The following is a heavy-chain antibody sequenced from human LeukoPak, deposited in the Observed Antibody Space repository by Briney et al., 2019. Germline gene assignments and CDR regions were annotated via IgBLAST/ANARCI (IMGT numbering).Heavy chain of an antibody. D-gene: IGHD3-16*01. CDR3: ARAFVGDWGNNWFDP. CDR1: GGSISSSSYY. CDR2: IYYSGST. J-gene: IGHJ5*02. V-gene: IGHV4-39*07. Sequence: SETLSLTCTVSGGSISSSSYYWGWIRQPPGKGLEWIGSIYYSGSTYYNPSLKSRVTISVDTSKNQFSLKLSSVTAADTAVYYCARAFVGDWGNNWFDPWGQGTLVTVSS.